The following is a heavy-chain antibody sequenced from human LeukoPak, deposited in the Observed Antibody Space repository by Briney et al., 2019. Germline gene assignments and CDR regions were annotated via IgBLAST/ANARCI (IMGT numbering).Heavy chain of an antibody. CDR3: ARETTNGDFDY. D-gene: IGHD2-8*01. CDR2: ISGSGGST. J-gene: IGHJ4*02. V-gene: IGHV3-23*01. Sequence: GGSLRLSCAASGFTFSSYAMSWVRQAPGKGLEWVSAISGSGGSTYYADSVKGRFTISRDNAKNSLYLQMNSLRAEDTAVYYCARETTNGDFDYWGQGTLVTVSS. CDR1: GFTFSSYA.